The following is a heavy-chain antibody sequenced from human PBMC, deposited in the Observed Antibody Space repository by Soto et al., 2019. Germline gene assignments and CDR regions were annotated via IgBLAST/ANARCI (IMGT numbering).Heavy chain of an antibody. V-gene: IGHV4-31*03. CDR2: IYYSGST. Sequence: SETLSLTCTVSGGSISSGGYYWSWIRQHPGKGLEWIGYIYYSGSTYYNPSLKSRVTISVDTSKNQFSLKLSSVTAADTAVYYCLRGRIAQHYYYYGMDVWGQGTTVTVSS. CDR3: LRGRIAQHYYYYGMDV. CDR1: GGSISSGGYY. J-gene: IGHJ6*02. D-gene: IGHD6-13*01.